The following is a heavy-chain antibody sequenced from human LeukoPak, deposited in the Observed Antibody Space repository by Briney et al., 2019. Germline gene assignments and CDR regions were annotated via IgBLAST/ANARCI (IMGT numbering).Heavy chain of an antibody. CDR3: AKYYYDSSGYYYFDY. CDR2: ISGSGGST. CDR1: GVTFSSYA. Sequence: GGSLRLSCAASGVTFSSYAMSWVRQAPGKGQEWVSAISGSGGSTYYADSVKGRFTISRDNSKNTLYLQMNSLRAEDTAVYYCAKYYYDSSGYYYFDYWGQGTLVTVSS. D-gene: IGHD3-22*01. J-gene: IGHJ4*02. V-gene: IGHV3-23*01.